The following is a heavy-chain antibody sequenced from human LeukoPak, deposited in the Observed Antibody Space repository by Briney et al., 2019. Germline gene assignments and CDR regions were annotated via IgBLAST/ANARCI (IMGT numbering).Heavy chain of an antibody. CDR1: GGTFSSYA. CDR2: IIPIFGTA. J-gene: IGHJ5*02. CDR3: ARDLGIAVAGNNWFDP. D-gene: IGHD6-19*01. Sequence: SVKVSCKASGGTFSSYAISWVRQAPGQGLEWMGGIIPIFGTANYAQKFQGRVTITTDESTSTAYMELSSLRSEDTAVYYCARDLGIAVAGNNWFDPRGQGTLVTVSS. V-gene: IGHV1-69*05.